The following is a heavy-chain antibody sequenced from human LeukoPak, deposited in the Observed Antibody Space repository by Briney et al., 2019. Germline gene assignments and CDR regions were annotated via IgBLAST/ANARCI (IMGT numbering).Heavy chain of an antibody. Sequence: PGGSLRLSCAASRFTFSSYAMHWVRQAPGKGLEWVAVISYDGSNKYYADSVKGRFTISRDNSKNTLYLQMNSLRAEDTAVYYCARDLSYSGTFDYWGQGTLVTVSS. CDR2: ISYDGSNK. J-gene: IGHJ4*02. V-gene: IGHV3-30-3*01. D-gene: IGHD1-26*01. CDR3: ARDLSYSGTFDY. CDR1: RFTFSSYA.